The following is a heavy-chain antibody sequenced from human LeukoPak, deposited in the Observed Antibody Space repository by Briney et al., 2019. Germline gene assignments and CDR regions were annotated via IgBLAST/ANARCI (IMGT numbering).Heavy chain of an antibody. CDR3: ARVLGYGWFDP. V-gene: IGHV3-7*01. CDR2: IKQDGGET. D-gene: IGHD3-22*01. J-gene: IGHJ5*02. Sequence: GGSLRLSCAASGFTVSSYWMGWVRQAPGKGLEWMANIKQDGGETFYVDSVKGRFTISRDNAKNSLYLQMNSLRAEDTAVYYCARVLGYGWFDPWGQGTLVTVSS. CDR1: GFTVSSYW.